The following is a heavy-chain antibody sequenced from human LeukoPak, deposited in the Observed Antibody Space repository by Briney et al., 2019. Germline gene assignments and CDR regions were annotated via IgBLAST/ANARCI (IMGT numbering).Heavy chain of an antibody. CDR1: GGTFSSYA. Sequence: ASVKVSCKASGGTFSSYAISWVRQAPGQGLEWMGGIIPIFGTANYAQKFQGRVTITADKSTSTAYMELSRLRSEDTAVYYCARGDHVRIYAESAFDIWGQGTKVTVSS. J-gene: IGHJ3*02. V-gene: IGHV1-69*06. CDR3: ARGDHVRIYAESAFDI. D-gene: IGHD3-3*01. CDR2: IIPIFGTA.